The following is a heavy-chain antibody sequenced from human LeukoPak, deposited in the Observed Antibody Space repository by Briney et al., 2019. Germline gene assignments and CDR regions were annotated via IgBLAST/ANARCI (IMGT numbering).Heavy chain of an antibody. D-gene: IGHD3-10*01. CDR3: ARDRGFGDVWFDP. V-gene: IGHV4-59*01. CDR2: IYYSGST. CDR1: GGTISSDY. J-gene: IGHJ5*02. Sequence: PSETLSLTCTVSGGTISSDYWSWIRQPPGKGLEWIGYIYYSGSTNYNASLKSRVSISVDTSKNQCSLRLSSVTAADTAVYYCARDRGFGDVWFDPWGQGTLVTVSS.